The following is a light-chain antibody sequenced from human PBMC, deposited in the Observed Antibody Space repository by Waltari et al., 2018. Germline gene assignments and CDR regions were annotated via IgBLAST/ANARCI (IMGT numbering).Light chain of an antibody. CDR2: EVT. CDR1: SSDVGGYNY. Sequence: QSALTQPASVSGSPGQSITISCTGTSSDVGGYNYVSWYQQHPGKAPKLMIYEVTNRPSGVSNRFSGSKSGNTASLTISGLQTEDEADYYCSSYTSSNNRYVFGTGTKVTVL. J-gene: IGLJ1*01. V-gene: IGLV2-14*01. CDR3: SSYTSSNNRYV.